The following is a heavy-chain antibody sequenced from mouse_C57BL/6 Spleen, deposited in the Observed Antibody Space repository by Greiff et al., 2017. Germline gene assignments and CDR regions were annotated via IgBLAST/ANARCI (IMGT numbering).Heavy chain of an antibody. J-gene: IGHJ4*01. Sequence: VQLQQSGAELVRPGASVTLSCKASGYTFTDYYINWVKQRPGQGLEWIARIYPGSGNTYYNEKFKGKATLTAEKSSSTAYMQLSSLTSEDSAVYFCASPHYYCAYYAMDYWGQGTSVTVST. D-gene: IGHD1-2*01. CDR3: ASPHYYCAYYAMDY. CDR1: GYTFTDYY. V-gene: IGHV1-76*01. CDR2: IYPGSGNT.